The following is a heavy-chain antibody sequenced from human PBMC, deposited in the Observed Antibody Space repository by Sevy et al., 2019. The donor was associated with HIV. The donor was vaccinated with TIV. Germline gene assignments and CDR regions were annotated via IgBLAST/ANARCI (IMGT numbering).Heavy chain of an antibody. CDR3: ARVSVHRSSGWYFDY. Sequence: ASVKVSCKASGYTFTSYGISWVRQAPGQGLEWMGWISAYNGNTNYAQKLQGRVTMTTDTSTSTAYMELRSLRSDDTAVYYCARVSVHRSSGWYFDYWGQGTLVTVSS. D-gene: IGHD6-19*01. J-gene: IGHJ4*02. CDR1: GYTFTSYG. CDR2: ISAYNGNT. V-gene: IGHV1-18*01.